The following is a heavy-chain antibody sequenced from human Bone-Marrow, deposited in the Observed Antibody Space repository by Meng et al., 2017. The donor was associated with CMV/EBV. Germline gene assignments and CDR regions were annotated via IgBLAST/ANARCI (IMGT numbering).Heavy chain of an antibody. CDR1: GFNFNTYW. J-gene: IGHJ6*02. V-gene: IGHV3-7*01. Sequence: GESLKISCAASGFNFNTYWMSWVRQAPGKGLEWVASIKEDGSEKYYVDSVKGRFTISRGNAKNSLYLQMNSLRAEDTAVYYCARDPIAATSYGMDVWGQGTTVTVSS. CDR2: IKEDGSEK. CDR3: ARDPIAATSYGMDV. D-gene: IGHD6-13*01.